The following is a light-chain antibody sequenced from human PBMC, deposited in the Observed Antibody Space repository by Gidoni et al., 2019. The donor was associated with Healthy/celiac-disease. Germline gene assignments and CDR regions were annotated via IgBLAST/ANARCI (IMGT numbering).Light chain of an antibody. V-gene: IGKV4-1*01. J-gene: IGKJ1*01. CDR2: WAS. CDR3: QQYYSTPQT. Sequence: DIVITQAPDSLALSLGGRATINCKSSQSVLYSSNNKNYLAWYQQKPGQPPKLLIYWASTRESGVPDRFSGSGSGTDFTLTISSLQAEDVAVYYCQQYYSTPQTFGQGTKVEIK. CDR1: QSVLYSSNNKNY.